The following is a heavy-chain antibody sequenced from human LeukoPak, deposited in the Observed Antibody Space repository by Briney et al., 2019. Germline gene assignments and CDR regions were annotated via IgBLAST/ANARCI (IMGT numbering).Heavy chain of an antibody. CDR2: IYYSGST. Sequence: SETLSLTCTVSGGSISSYYWSWIRQPPGKGLEWIGYIYYSGSTNHNPSLKSRVTISVDTSKNQFSLKLSSVTAADTAVYYCARDSGTTGEVKFDPWGQGTLVTVSS. J-gene: IGHJ5*02. D-gene: IGHD3-10*01. CDR3: ARDSGTTGEVKFDP. V-gene: IGHV4-59*12. CDR1: GGSISSYY.